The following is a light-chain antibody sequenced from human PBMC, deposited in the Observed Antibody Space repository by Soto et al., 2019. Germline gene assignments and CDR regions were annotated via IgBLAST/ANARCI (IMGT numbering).Light chain of an antibody. V-gene: IGKV3-15*01. Sequence: IVMTQSPATLSVSPGERVTLSCRASQGIGITLAWYQQKPGQTPRLLIYGASTRAIGIPARFSGSGSGTEFTLTINSLQSEDSAVYYCQRYNDWPLTFGGGTKVEIK. CDR1: QGIGIT. CDR2: GAS. J-gene: IGKJ4*01. CDR3: QRYNDWPLT.